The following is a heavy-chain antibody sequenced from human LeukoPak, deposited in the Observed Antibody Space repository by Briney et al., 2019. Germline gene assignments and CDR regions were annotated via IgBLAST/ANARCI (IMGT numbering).Heavy chain of an antibody. CDR1: GGSISSGTYY. J-gene: IGHJ4*02. D-gene: IGHD6-19*01. Sequence: SQTLSLTCTVSGGSISSGTYYWSWIRQPPGKGLEWIGYISHSGSTYYNPSLKSRVTISVDRSKNQFSLKVTSVTAADTAVYYCARATALGYSSGPDELGYWGQGTLVTVSS. CDR3: ARATALGYSSGPDELGY. CDR2: ISHSGST. V-gene: IGHV4-30-2*01.